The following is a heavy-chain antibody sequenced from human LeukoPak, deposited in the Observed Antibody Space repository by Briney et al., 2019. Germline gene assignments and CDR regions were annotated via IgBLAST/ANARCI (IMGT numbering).Heavy chain of an antibody. CDR2: IYYSGAT. D-gene: IGHD1-26*01. CDR1: GGSTSRGNYF. V-gene: IGHV4-31*03. CDR3: ARRGSYVYFDY. J-gene: IGHJ4*02. Sequence: SQTLSLTCTVSGGSTSRGNYFWSWIREHPEKGLEWIGYIYYSGATFYTPSLRSRVTMSAHTSNNQFSLKLTSVTAADTAMYYCARRGSYVYFDYWGQGTLVTVSS.